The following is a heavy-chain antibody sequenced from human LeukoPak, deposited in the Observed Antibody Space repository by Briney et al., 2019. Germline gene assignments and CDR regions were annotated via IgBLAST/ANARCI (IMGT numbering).Heavy chain of an antibody. V-gene: IGHV3-21*01. CDR1: GFTLSSHT. D-gene: IGHD1-26*01. CDR2: ISSSSRYI. J-gene: IGHJ4*02. CDR3: ARRRYSGSSQHFDY. Sequence: GGSLRLSCAASGFTLSSHTMNWVRQAPGRGLEWVSAISSSSRYIYFADSLKGRFTVSRDNAKNSLYLQMNSLRAEDTAVYYCARRRYSGSSQHFDYWGLGTLVTVSS.